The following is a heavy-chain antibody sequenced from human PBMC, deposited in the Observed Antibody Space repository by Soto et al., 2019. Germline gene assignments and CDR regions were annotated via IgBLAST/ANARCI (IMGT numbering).Heavy chain of an antibody. Sequence: ASVKVSCKASGYTFTSYDINWVRQATGQGLEWMGWMNPNSGNTGYAQKFQGRVTMTRNTSISTAYMELSSLRSEDTAVYYCAVASLRYFDWLSGKYYYYMDVWGKGTTVTVSS. CDR2: MNPNSGNT. J-gene: IGHJ6*03. D-gene: IGHD3-9*01. V-gene: IGHV1-8*01. CDR3: AVASLRYFDWLSGKYYYYMDV. CDR1: GYTFTSYD.